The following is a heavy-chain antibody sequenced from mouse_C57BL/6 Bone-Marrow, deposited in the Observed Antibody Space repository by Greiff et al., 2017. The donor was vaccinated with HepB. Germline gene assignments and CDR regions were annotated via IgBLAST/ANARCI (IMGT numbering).Heavy chain of an antibody. CDR3: ASSYGDRYFDV. D-gene: IGHD2-13*01. J-gene: IGHJ1*03. Sequence: VKLQQPGAELVRPGSSVKLSCKASGYTFTSYWMHWVKQRPIQGLEWIGNIDPSDSETHYNQKFKDKATLTVDKSSSTAYMQLSSLTSEDSAVYYCASSYGDRYFDVWGTGTTVTVSS. V-gene: IGHV1-52*01. CDR1: GYTFTSYW. CDR2: IDPSDSET.